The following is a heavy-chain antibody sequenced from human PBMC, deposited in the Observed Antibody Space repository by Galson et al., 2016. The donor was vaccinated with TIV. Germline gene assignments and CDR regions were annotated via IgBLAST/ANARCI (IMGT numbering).Heavy chain of an antibody. Sequence: SLRLSCAATGFDFEDYMMHWVRQPPQKGLQWLSLISWDGSRRDYVDSLKDRFIISRDNNKKSLFLQIHSLRSEDTALYYCVKGGRDGAFNLWGQGTWVTVSS. CDR3: VKGGRDGAFNL. J-gene: IGHJ3*01. V-gene: IGHV3-43*01. CDR1: GFDFEDYM. D-gene: IGHD2-21*02. CDR2: ISWDGSRR.